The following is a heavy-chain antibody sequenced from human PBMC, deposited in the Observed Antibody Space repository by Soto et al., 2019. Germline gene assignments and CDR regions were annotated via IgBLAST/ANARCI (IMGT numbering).Heavy chain of an antibody. J-gene: IGHJ4*02. CDR3: ARINKGYGTDS. V-gene: IGHV4-39*01. CDR1: GGSISSSSYY. D-gene: IGHD5-18*01. CDR2: IDYTGNT. Sequence: KTSETLSLTCTASGGSISSSSYYWGCIRQPPGKGLEWIASIDYTGNTFYNPSLTSRVTISVDTSKNQFSLKVTSVTAADTAVYYCARINKGYGTDSWGQGTLVTVSS.